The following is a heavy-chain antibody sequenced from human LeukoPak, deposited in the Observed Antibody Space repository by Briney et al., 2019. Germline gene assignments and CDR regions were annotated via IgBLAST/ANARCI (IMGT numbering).Heavy chain of an antibody. D-gene: IGHD5-18*01. CDR2: IIPIFGTA. CDR3: ARAKTAMAYKGEFDY. J-gene: IGHJ4*02. V-gene: IGHV1-69*13. CDR1: GYTFTSYG. Sequence: SVKVSCKASGYTFTSYGISWVRQAPGQGLEWMGGIIPIFGTANYAQKFQGRVAITADESTSTAYMELSSLRSEDTAVYYCARAKTAMAYKGEFDYWGQGTLVTVSS.